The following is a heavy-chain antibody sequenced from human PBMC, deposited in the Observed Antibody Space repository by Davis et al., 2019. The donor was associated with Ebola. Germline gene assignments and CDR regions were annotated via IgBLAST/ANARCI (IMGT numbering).Heavy chain of an antibody. J-gene: IGHJ4*02. CDR2: IYYSGST. CDR1: GGSISSYY. V-gene: IGHV4-59*12. D-gene: IGHD6-13*01. CDR3: ARGGSRQPYSSSYVLDY. Sequence: PGGSLRLSCTVSGGSISSYYWSWIRQPPGKGLEWIGYIYYSGSTNYNPSLKSRVTISVDTSKNQFSLKLSSVTAADTAVYYCARGGSRQPYSSSYVLDYWDQGTLVTVSS.